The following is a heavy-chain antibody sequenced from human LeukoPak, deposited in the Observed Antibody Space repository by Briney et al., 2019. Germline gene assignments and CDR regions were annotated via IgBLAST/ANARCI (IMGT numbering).Heavy chain of an antibody. CDR2: MNPNSGNT. D-gene: IGHD2-21*02. CDR1: GYTFTSYD. J-gene: IGHJ4*02. CDR3: ARGGGAFCGGDCYRNFDY. V-gene: IGHV1-8*01. Sequence: ASVKVSCKASGYTFTSYDINWVRQATGQGLEWMGWMNPNSGNTGYAQKFQGRVTMTRNTSISTAYMELSSLRSEDTAVYYCARGGGAFCGGDCYRNFDYWGQGTLVTVSS.